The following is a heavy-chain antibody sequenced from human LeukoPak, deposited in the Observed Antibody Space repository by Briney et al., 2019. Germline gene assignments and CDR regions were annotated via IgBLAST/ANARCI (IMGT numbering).Heavy chain of an antibody. Sequence: SETLSLTCTVSGGSISGFYWSWIRQPPGKGLEWIGYIYYSGSTNYNPSLESRVTISADTSKNQFSLKLSSVTAADTAVYYCAREVGVRAFDVWGQGTMGTVSS. J-gene: IGHJ3*01. V-gene: IGHV4-59*01. CDR1: GGSISGFY. CDR2: IYYSGST. CDR3: AREVGVRAFDV. D-gene: IGHD2-21*01.